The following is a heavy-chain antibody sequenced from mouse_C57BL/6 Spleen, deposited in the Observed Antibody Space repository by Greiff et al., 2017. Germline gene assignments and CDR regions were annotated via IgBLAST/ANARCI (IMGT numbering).Heavy chain of an antibody. D-gene: IGHD2-4*01. V-gene: IGHV1-69*01. Sequence: QVQLQQPGAELVMPGASVKLSCKASGYTFTSYWMHWVKQRPGQGLEWIGEIDPSDSYTNYNQKFKGKSTLTVDKSSSTAYMQLSSLTSEDSAVYYCARGGGLRSGFAYWGQGTLVTVSA. CDR2: IDPSDSYT. CDR3: ARGGGLRSGFAY. J-gene: IGHJ3*01. CDR1: GYTFTSYW.